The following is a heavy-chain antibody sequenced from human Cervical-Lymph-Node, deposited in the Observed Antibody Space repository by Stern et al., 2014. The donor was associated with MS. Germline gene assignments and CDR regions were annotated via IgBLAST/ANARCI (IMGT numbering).Heavy chain of an antibody. D-gene: IGHD5-24*01. CDR3: ASPDDGSDFDY. Sequence: QVQLMQSGGGVVQPGRSLRLSCAASGFIFSSYALHWVRQAPGKGLEWVAVISYDGSEIYYADSVKGRFTISRDNSKNTLFLQMNSLRPDDTAVYYCASPDDGSDFDYWGQGTLVTVSS. V-gene: IGHV3-30*01. CDR1: GFIFSSYA. J-gene: IGHJ4*02. CDR2: ISYDGSEI.